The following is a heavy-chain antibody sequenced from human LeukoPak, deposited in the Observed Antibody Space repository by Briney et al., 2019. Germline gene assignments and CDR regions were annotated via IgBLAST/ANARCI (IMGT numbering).Heavy chain of an antibody. CDR1: GYIFTGYY. Sequence: ASVKVSCTASGYIFTGYYMHWVRQAPGQGLEWMGWINPNSGDTIYAQKFQGRVTMTEDTSTDTAYMELSSLRSEDTAVYYCATAGGSHDYYYYYMDVWGKGTTVTVSS. V-gene: IGHV1-2*02. CDR2: INPNSGDT. D-gene: IGHD3-16*01. CDR3: ATAGGSHDYYYYYMDV. J-gene: IGHJ6*03.